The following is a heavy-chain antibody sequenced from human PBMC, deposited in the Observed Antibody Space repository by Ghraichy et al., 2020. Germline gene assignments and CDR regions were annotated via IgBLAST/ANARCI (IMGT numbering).Heavy chain of an antibody. CDR1: GFTFSSYN. CDR3: ARGSTVVRFDYYDGMEV. CDR2: ITISSRSI. Sequence: GGSLRLSCVGSGFTFSSYNMNWVRRSPGKGLEWVSYITISSRSIFYADSLKGRFTISRDNAKNSLSLQMNSLRDEDTAVYYCARGSTVVRFDYYDGMEVWGQGTTVTVSS. J-gene: IGHJ6*02. V-gene: IGHV3-48*02. D-gene: IGHD4-23*01.